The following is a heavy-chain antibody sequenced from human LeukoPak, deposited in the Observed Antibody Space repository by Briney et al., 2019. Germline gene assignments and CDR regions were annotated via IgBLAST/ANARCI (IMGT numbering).Heavy chain of an antibody. J-gene: IGHJ5*02. V-gene: IGHV3-21*01. CDR1: GFTFSSYS. D-gene: IGHD5-12*01. Sequence: GGSLRPSCAASGFTFSSYSMNWVRQAPGKGLEWVSSISSSSSYIYYADSVKGRFTISRDNAKNSLYLQMNSLRAEDTAVYYCARDPPRRMGWLRLRKFDPWGQGTLVTVSS. CDR3: ARDPPRRMGWLRLRKFDP. CDR2: ISSSSSYI.